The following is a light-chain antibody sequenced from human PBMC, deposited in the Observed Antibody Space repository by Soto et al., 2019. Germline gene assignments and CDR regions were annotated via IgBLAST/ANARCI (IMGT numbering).Light chain of an antibody. CDR1: SSDVGGYNY. CDR3: SSYTSSSTQ. J-gene: IGLJ1*01. Sequence: QSALTQPASVSGSPGQSITISCTGTSSDVGGYNYVSWYQQHPGKAPKLMIYEVSNRPSGVSNRFSGSKSGNTASLTISGLQAEDEADYYCSSYTSSSTQFGTGTQLTVL. V-gene: IGLV2-14*01. CDR2: EVS.